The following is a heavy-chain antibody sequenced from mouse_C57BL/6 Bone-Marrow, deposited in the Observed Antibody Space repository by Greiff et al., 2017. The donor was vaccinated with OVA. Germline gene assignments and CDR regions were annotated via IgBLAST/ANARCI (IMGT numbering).Heavy chain of an antibody. CDR1: GYTFTSYW. J-gene: IGHJ2*01. V-gene: IGHV1-50*01. CDR2: IDPSDSYT. CDR3: ARGWDEYFDY. D-gene: IGHD4-1*01. Sequence: QVQLQQPGAELVKPGASVKLSCKASGYTFTSYWMQWVKQRPGQGLEWIGEIDPSDSYTNYNQKFKGKATLTVDTSSSTAYMQLSSLTAEDSAVYYCARGWDEYFDYGGKGTTLTVSS.